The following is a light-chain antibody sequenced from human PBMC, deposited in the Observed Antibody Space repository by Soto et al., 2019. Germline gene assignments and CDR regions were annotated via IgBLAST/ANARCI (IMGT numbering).Light chain of an antibody. J-gene: IGKJ5*01. V-gene: IGKV3-20*01. CDR3: QQYGSSPPIT. CDR1: QSVSNNY. CDR2: GAS. Sequence: EIVLTQSPGTLSLSPGERATLSCRAIQSVSNNYLAWYQQKPGQAPRLLIYGASTRATGIPARFSGSGSGTEFTLTISSLQSEDFAVYYCQQYGSSPPITFGQGTRLEIK.